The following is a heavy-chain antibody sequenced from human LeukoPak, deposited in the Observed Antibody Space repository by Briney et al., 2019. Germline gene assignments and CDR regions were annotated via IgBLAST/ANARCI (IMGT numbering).Heavy chain of an antibody. Sequence: ASVKVSCKASGYTFISYGITWVRQAPGQGLEWMGWISPYTTKTNYAQSLQGRVSMTTDTSTSTAYMELRSLRSEDTAVYYCARVHDYGGHPRRYFDYWGQGTLVTVSS. CDR3: ARVHDYGGHPRRYFDY. CDR2: ISPYTTKT. CDR1: GYTFISYG. J-gene: IGHJ4*02. V-gene: IGHV1-18*01. D-gene: IGHD4/OR15-4a*01.